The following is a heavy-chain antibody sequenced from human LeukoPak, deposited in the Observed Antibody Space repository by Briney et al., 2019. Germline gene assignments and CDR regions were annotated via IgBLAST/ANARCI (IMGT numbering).Heavy chain of an antibody. CDR1: GFTFSSYA. Sequence: GSLRLSCAASGFTFSSYAMSWVRQALGKGLEWIGSIYYSGSTYYNPSLKSRVTISVDTSKNQFSLKLSSVTAADTAVYYCARGPVVVVAATHYFDSWGQGTLVTVSS. D-gene: IGHD2-15*01. J-gene: IGHJ4*02. V-gene: IGHV4-39*07. CDR3: ARGPVVVVAATHYFDS. CDR2: IYYSGST.